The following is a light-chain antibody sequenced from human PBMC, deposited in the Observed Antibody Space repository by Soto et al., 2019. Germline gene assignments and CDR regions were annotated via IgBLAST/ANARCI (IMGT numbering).Light chain of an antibody. CDR2: KAS. CDR1: QSISSW. V-gene: IGKV1-5*03. Sequence: GDRVTITCRAGQSISSWLAWYQQKPGKAPKLLIYKASSLESGVPSRFSGSGSGTEFTLTISSLQSEDFAVYYCQQYNNWPPETFGQGTKVDIK. J-gene: IGKJ1*01. CDR3: QQYNNWPPET.